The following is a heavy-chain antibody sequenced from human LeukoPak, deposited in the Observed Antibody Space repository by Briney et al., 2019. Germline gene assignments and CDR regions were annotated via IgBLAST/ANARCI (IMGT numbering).Heavy chain of an antibody. Sequence: ASVKVSCKASGYTFASYDINWVRQATGQGLEWMGWMNPNSGNTGYAQKFQGRVTMTRNTSISTAYMELSSLRSEDTAVYYCARGFGEHDYGGNSEGDYWGQGTLVTVSS. CDR2: MNPNSGNT. CDR1: GYTFASYD. V-gene: IGHV1-8*01. J-gene: IGHJ4*02. CDR3: ARGFGEHDYGGNSEGDY. D-gene: IGHD4-23*01.